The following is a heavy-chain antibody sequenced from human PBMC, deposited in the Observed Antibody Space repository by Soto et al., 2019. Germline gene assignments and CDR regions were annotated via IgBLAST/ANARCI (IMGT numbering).Heavy chain of an antibody. V-gene: IGHV3-53*01. D-gene: IGHD4-17*01. J-gene: IGHJ4*02. Sequence: GGSLRLSSATSGFTVSSNYMSWVRQAPGKGLEGGSSIYNGGKTKYANSVKSRFNNSRDNSKNTLYLQMNSLRAEDTAVYYCARSSRYGDLDYWGQGTLVTVSS. CDR3: ARSSRYGDLDY. CDR2: IYNGGKT. CDR1: GFTVSSNY.